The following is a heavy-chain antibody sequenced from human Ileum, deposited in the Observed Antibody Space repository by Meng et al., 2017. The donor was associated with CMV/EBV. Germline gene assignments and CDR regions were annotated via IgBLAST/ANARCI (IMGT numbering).Heavy chain of an antibody. V-gene: IGHV3-11*05. Sequence: QGQLVVSGGGLVKPGGSLRLSFAASGFTLSDYYMSWIRQAPGKGLEWVSYISSSSSSTNYAESVKGRFTISRDNAKNSLYLQMNSLRADDTAVYYCARDGDYMRPDYWGQGTLVTVSS. J-gene: IGHJ4*02. CDR2: ISSSSSST. CDR1: GFTLSDYY. CDR3: ARDGDYMRPDY. D-gene: IGHD4-11*01.